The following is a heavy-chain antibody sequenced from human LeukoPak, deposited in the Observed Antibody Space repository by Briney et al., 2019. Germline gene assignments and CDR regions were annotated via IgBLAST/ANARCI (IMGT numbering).Heavy chain of an antibody. CDR3: ARDGTFSSSWSTGIDY. Sequence: PPETLSLTCTVSGGSISSGGYYWSWIRQHPGKGLEWIGYIYYSGTIYYNPSLKSRVTISVDTSKNQFSLTLSSVTAADTAVYYCARDGTFSSSWSTGIDYWGQGTLVTVSS. D-gene: IGHD6-13*01. CDR1: GGSISSGGYY. V-gene: IGHV4-31*03. J-gene: IGHJ4*02. CDR2: IYYSGTI.